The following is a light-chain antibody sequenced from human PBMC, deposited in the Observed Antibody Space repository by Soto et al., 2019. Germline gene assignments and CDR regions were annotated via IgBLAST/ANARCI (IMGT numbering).Light chain of an antibody. CDR2: GAS. J-gene: IGKJ1*01. CDR3: QQYGSSPWT. V-gene: IGKV3-20*01. Sequence: EIVLTQSPGTLSLSPGERATLSCRASQSVSSSYLAWYQQKPGQAPRLLIYGASSMATVIPDRFSGSGSGTDFTLTISRLEPEDFAVYYCQQYGSSPWTFGQGTKVEIK. CDR1: QSVSSSY.